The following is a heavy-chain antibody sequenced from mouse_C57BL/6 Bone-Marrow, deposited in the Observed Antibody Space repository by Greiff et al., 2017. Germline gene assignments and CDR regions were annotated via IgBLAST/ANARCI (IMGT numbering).Heavy chain of an antibody. Sequence: DVKLVESGGDLVKPGGSLKLSCAASGFTFSSYGMSWVRQTPDKRLEWVATISSGGSYTYYPDSVKGRFTISRDNAKNTLYLQMISLKSEDTAMYYCAKGIYGNPFAYWGQGTLVTVSA. CDR1: GFTFSSYG. V-gene: IGHV5-6*02. CDR3: AKGIYGNPFAY. D-gene: IGHD2-1*01. J-gene: IGHJ3*01. CDR2: ISSGGSYT.